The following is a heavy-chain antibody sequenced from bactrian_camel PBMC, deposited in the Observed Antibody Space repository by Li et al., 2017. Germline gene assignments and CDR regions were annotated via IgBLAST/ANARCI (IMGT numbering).Heavy chain of an antibody. D-gene: IGHD1*01. CDR1: GFTFKNFP. CDR2: IMQDSPRA. J-gene: IGHJ4*01. CDR3: AAQYTGISGCYSTDLAPASFDY. V-gene: IGHV3S2*01. Sequence: VQLVESGGGSAQPGESLRLSCEASGFTFKNFPMTWVRQRPGQGLEWVASIMQDSPRAEYADSVKGRFTISKVNAERTLYLQMNTLAAEDTAQYYCAAQYTGISGCYSTDLAPASFDYWGQGTQVTVS.